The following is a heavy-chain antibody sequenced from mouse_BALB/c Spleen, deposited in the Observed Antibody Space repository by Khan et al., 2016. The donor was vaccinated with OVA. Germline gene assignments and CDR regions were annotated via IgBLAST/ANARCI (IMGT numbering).Heavy chain of an antibody. CDR3: ARAYGYWFFDV. J-gene: IGHJ1*01. CDR1: GYAFSSYW. D-gene: IGHD1-1*01. Sequence: QVQLQQSGAELVRPGSSVKISCKASGYAFSSYWMNWVKQRPGQGLEWIGQIYPGDGDTNDNGKFEGKATLIADKSYSTAYMQLSSLTSEDYAVYFCARAYGYWFFDVWGAGTTVTVSS. CDR2: IYPGDGDT. V-gene: IGHV1-80*01.